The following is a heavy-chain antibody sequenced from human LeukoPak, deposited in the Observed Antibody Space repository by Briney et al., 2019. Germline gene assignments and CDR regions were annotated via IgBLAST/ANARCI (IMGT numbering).Heavy chain of an antibody. D-gene: IGHD3-22*01. CDR3: ARGRYYYDSSGYPDAFDI. Sequence: PSETLSLTCTVSGYSISSGYYWGWIRQPPGKGLEWIGSIYHSGSTYYNPSLKSRVTISVDTSKNQFSLKLSSVTAADTAVYYCARGRYYYDSSGYPDAFDIWGQGTMVTVSS. CDR1: GYSISSGYY. CDR2: IYHSGST. V-gene: IGHV4-38-2*02. J-gene: IGHJ3*02.